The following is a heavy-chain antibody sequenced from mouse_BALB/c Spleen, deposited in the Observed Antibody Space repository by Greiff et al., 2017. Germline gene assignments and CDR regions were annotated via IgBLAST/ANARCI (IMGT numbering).Heavy chain of an antibody. CDR2: IRNKANGYTT. CDR3: ARDKDDYDY. J-gene: IGHJ4*01. Sequence: EVKVVESGGGLVQPGGSLRLSCATSGFTFTDYYMSWVRQPPGKALEWLGFIRNKANGYTTEYSASVKGRFTISRDNSQSILYLQMNTLRAEDSATYYCARDKDDYDYWGQGTSVTVSS. D-gene: IGHD2-4*01. V-gene: IGHV7-3*02. CDR1: GFTFTDYY.